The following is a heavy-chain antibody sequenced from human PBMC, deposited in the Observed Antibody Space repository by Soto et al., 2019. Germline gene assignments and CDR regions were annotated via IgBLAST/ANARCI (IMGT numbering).Heavy chain of an antibody. Sequence: QVQLQESGPGLVKPSQTLSLTCTVSGGSISSGGYYWSWIRQHPGKGLEWIGYIYYSGSTYYNPSLKSRVTISVDTSKNQFSLKLSSVTAADTAVYYCARAVWWEPEPTDGFTPYYYYGMDVWGQGTTVTVSS. CDR1: GGSISSGGYY. J-gene: IGHJ6*02. CDR3: ARAVWWEPEPTDGFTPYYYYGMDV. V-gene: IGHV4-31*03. D-gene: IGHD1-26*01. CDR2: IYYSGST.